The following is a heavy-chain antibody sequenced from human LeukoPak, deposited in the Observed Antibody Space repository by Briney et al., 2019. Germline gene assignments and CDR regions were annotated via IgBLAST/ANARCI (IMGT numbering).Heavy chain of an antibody. D-gene: IGHD3-22*01. Sequence: GGSLRLSCAAPGFTFNSNWMSWVRQAPGKGLEWVANIKQDGSEKYYVDSVKGRFTISRDNAKNSLSLQMNSLRAEDTAVYYCARDKYYDRYFDSWGQGTLVTVSS. CDR3: ARDKYYDRYFDS. CDR1: GFTFNSNW. J-gene: IGHJ4*02. CDR2: IKQDGSEK. V-gene: IGHV3-7*01.